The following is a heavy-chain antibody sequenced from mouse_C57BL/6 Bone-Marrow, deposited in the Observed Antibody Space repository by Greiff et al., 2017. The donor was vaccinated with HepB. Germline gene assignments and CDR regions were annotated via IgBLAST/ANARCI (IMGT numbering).Heavy chain of an antibody. V-gene: IGHV1-72*01. D-gene: IGHD1-1*01. CDR2: IDPNSGGT. J-gene: IGHJ1*03. Sequence: GLEWIGRIDPNSGGTKYNEKFKSKATLTVDKPSSTAYMQLSSLTSEVSAVYYCARWGYYGSSVLVWGTGTTVTVSS. CDR3: ARWGYYGSSVLV.